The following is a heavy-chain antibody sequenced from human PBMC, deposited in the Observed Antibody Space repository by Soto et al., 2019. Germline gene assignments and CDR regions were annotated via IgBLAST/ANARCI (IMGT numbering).Heavy chain of an antibody. CDR1: GFTFSSYS. CDR3: ASWGRCGCYDFDY. D-gene: IGHD2-21*01. J-gene: IGHJ4*02. Sequence: GGSLRLSCAASGFTFSSYSMNWVRQAPGKGLEWVSSISSSSSYIYYADSVKGRFTISRDNAKNSLYLQMNSLRAEDTAVYYCASWGRCGCYDFDYWGQGTLVTVSS. CDR2: ISSSSSYI. V-gene: IGHV3-21*01.